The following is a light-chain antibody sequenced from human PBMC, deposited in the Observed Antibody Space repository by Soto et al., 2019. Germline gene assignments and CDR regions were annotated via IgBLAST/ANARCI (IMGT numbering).Light chain of an antibody. CDR3: SSYTTSSTQV. V-gene: IGLV2-14*01. CDR1: SSDVGAYNY. CDR2: DAS. J-gene: IGLJ2*01. Sequence: QSALTQPASVSGSPGQSITISCTGTSSDVGAYNYVSWDPHHPGKAPKLMISDASNRPSGVSNRFSGSKSGNTASLTISVLQAEDEADYYCSSYTTSSTQVFGGGTKVTVL.